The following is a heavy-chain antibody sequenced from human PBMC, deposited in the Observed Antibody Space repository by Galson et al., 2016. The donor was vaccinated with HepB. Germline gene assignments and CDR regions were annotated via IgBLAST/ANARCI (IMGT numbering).Heavy chain of an antibody. CDR2: LSYDANTE. D-gene: IGHD2-21*01. CDR3: AKARWGWYYFDS. CDR1: GFRFSHYA. J-gene: IGHJ4*02. V-gene: IGHV3-30-3*01. Sequence: SLRLSCAASGFRFSHYAMHWVRQAPGKGLEWLASLSYDANTEHYADSVKGRFTISRDNSKSTLFLQMNSLTTEDTAIYFCAKARWGWYYFDSWGQGALVTVSS.